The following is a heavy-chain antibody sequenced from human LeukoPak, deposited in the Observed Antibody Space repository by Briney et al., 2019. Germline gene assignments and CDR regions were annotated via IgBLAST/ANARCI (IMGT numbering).Heavy chain of an antibody. CDR3: ARDRGDGYDC. CDR2: IYYSGST. CDR1: GGSISSYY. Sequence: SETLSLTCTVSGGSISSYYWGWIRQPPGKGLEWIGSIYYSGSTYYNPSLKSRVTISVDTSKNQFSLKLSSVTAADTAVYYCARDRGDGYDCWGQGTLVTVSS. D-gene: IGHD5-24*01. J-gene: IGHJ4*02. V-gene: IGHV4-39*07.